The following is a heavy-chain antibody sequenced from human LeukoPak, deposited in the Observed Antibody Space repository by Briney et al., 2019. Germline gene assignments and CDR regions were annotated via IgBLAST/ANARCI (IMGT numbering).Heavy chain of an antibody. CDR3: ARTSTKAEGYSDY. V-gene: IGHV4-30-2*01. CDR2: IYHSGST. CDR1: GDSISSGGYF. Sequence: SETLSLTCTVSGDSISSGGYFWSWIRQPPEKGLEWIGYIYHSGSTLYNPSLKSRVTISVDTSKNQFSLNLSSVTAADTAVYYCARTSTKAEGYSDYWGQGTLVTVSS. J-gene: IGHJ4*02.